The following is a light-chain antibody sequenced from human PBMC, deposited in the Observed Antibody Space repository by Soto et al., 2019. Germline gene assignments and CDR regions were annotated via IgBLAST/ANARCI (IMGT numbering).Light chain of an antibody. J-gene: IGLJ1*01. CDR1: SSDVGSYKF. CDR2: EGS. CDR3: CSYAGGSNV. Sequence: QSALTQPASVSESPGQSITISCTGTSSDVGSYKFVSWYQQHPGTAPKLMIYEGSKRPSGVSDRFSGSKSGNTASLTISGLQADDEADYFCCSYAGGSNVFGTGTKVT. V-gene: IGLV2-23*03.